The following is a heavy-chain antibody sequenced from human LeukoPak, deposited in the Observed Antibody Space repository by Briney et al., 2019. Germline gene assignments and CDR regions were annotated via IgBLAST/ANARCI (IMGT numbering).Heavy chain of an antibody. Sequence: SETLSLTCTVSGGSISSSSYYWGWIRQPPGKGLEWIGEINHSGSTNYNPSLKSRVTISVDTSKNQFSLKLSSVTAADTAVYYCARQGYSGYAYYYYYYMDVWGKGTTVTISS. CDR3: ARQGYSGYAYYYYYYMDV. CDR2: INHSGST. J-gene: IGHJ6*03. D-gene: IGHD5-12*01. CDR1: GGSISSSSYY. V-gene: IGHV4-39*01.